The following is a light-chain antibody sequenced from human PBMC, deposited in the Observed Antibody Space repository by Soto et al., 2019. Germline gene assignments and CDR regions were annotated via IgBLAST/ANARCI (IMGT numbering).Light chain of an antibody. CDR1: QSISSW. J-gene: IGKJ1*01. CDR2: DAS. CDR3: QQYNSYTSTWT. V-gene: IGKV1-5*01. Sequence: DIQMTQSPSTLSASVGDRVTITCRASQSISSWLAWYQQKPGKAPKLLIYDASSLESGVPSRFSGSGSGREFTLTISSLQPDDFATYYCQQYNSYTSTWTFGQGTKVEIK.